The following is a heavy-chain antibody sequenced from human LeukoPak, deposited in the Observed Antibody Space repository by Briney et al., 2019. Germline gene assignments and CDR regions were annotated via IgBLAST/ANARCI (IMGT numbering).Heavy chain of an antibody. D-gene: IGHD3-22*01. V-gene: IGHV1-24*01. Sequence: GASVKVSCKVSGYTLTELSMHWVRQAPGKGLEWMGGFDPEDGETIYAQKFQGRVTMTEDTSTDTAYMELSNLRSEDTAVYYCATWARGIVVVTLDYWGQGTLVTVSS. CDR2: FDPEDGET. CDR3: ATWARGIVVVTLDY. J-gene: IGHJ4*02. CDR1: GYTLTELS.